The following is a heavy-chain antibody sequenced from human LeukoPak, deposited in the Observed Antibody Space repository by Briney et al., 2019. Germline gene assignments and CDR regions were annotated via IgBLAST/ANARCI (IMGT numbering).Heavy chain of an antibody. D-gene: IGHD1-26*01. Sequence: GSVEVSCKVSGYTLTELSMHWVRQAPGKGLEWMGGFDPEDGETIYAQKFQGRVTMTEDTSTDTAYMELSSLRSEDTAVYYCATGGMWEFDYWGQGTLVTVSS. CDR2: FDPEDGET. V-gene: IGHV1-24*01. CDR1: GYTLTELS. CDR3: ATGGMWEFDY. J-gene: IGHJ4*02.